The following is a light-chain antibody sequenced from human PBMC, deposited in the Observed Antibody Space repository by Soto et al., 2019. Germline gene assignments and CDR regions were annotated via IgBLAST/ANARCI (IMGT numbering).Light chain of an antibody. CDR3: QQLNSYPSIT. J-gene: IGKJ3*01. CDR2: GAS. CDR1: QGVRSY. Sequence: IQLTQSPSSLSASVGDRVTITCRASQGVRSYLAWYQQKPGQAPKLLIYGASTLQSGVPSRFSGSGSGTDCTLTSRNLQPEDFATYYCQQLNSYPSITFVPGTTVDVK. V-gene: IGKV1-9*01.